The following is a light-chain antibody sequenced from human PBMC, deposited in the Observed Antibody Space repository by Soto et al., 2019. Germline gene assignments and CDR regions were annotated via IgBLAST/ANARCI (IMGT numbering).Light chain of an antibody. CDR3: QQYNNCPFT. V-gene: IGKV3-15*01. CDR2: GAS. CDR1: QIIITN. J-gene: IGKJ5*01. Sequence: DIVLTQSPATLSVSPGERATLSCRASQIIITNLAWYQQKPGQAPRLLIYGASSRATGIPARFSGSGSGTEFTLTISSLQSEDFEIYYCQQYNNCPFTFGQGTQLEIK.